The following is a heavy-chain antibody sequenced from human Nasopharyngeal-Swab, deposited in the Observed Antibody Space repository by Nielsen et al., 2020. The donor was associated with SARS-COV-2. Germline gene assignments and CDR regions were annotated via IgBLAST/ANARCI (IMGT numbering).Heavy chain of an antibody. CDR2: ISWDSGNI. V-gene: IGHV3-9*01. D-gene: IGHD2-15*01. CDR1: GFTFDDYA. Sequence: GGSLRLSCAASGFTFDDYAIHWVRQAPGRGLEWVSGISWDSGNIGYADSVKGRFTISRDNAKNSLYLQMNSLRAEDTALYYCVKDNLLRAFGLWGQETMVTVSS. CDR3: VKDNLLRAFGL. J-gene: IGHJ3*01.